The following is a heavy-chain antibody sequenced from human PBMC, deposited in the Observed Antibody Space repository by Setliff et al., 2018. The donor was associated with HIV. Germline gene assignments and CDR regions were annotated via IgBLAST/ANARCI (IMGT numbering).Heavy chain of an antibody. V-gene: IGHV4-59*01. D-gene: IGHD4-4*01. Sequence: RDPPGRGLEWIGYVSYSGGTSYNPTLDSRVTMSIDTARDQFSLKLSSVTAADTAVYYCARARGRAQLSYYFDSWGQGRLVTVSS. J-gene: IGHJ4*02. CDR2: VSYSGGT. CDR3: ARARGRAQLSYYFDS.